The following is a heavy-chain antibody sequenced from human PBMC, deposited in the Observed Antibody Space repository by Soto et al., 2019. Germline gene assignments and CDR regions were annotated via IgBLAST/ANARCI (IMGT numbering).Heavy chain of an antibody. Sequence: QVQLQESGPRLVKPLQTLSLTCTVSGDSINSGDYYWSWIRQPPGRGLEWVAYSFYSGITDYNPSHKSRMTISMDPSKNQFSRRLTSVTAAATAVYFGARWSGVGVAGMDVWGQGTTVSVSS. CDR2: SFYSGIT. J-gene: IGHJ6*02. D-gene: IGHD2-15*01. CDR1: GDSINSGDYY. CDR3: ARWSGVGVAGMDV. V-gene: IGHV4-30-4*01.